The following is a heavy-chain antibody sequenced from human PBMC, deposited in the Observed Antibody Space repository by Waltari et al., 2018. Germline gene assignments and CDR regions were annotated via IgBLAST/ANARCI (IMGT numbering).Heavy chain of an antibody. Sequence: EVQLVESGGGLVKPGGSLRPSCACSGFTFSSHRLNRARQAPGKGLEWVSSISSSSSYIYYADSVKGRFTISRDNAKNSLYLQMNSLRAEDTAVYYCARVGWYSYFPALFDYWGQGTLVTVSS. CDR2: ISSSSSYI. CDR1: GFTFSSHR. CDR3: ARVGWYSYFPALFDY. D-gene: IGHD5-18*01. J-gene: IGHJ4*02. V-gene: IGHV3-21*01.